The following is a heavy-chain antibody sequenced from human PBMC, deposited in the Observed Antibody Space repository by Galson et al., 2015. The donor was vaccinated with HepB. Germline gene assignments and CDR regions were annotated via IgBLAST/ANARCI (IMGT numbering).Heavy chain of an antibody. CDR3: VRDAMGRGSGSYSAFDY. D-gene: IGHD1-26*01. V-gene: IGHV3-30*04. Sequence: SLRLSCAASGFIFNTYTMHWVRQAPGKGLEWVAAISSAGNTQFHADSVEGRFTFSRDNSENILYLEIDSLRVEDTAVYYCVRDAMGRGSGSYSAFDYWSQGTLVAVSS. CDR2: ISSAGNTQ. CDR1: GFIFNTYT. J-gene: IGHJ4*02.